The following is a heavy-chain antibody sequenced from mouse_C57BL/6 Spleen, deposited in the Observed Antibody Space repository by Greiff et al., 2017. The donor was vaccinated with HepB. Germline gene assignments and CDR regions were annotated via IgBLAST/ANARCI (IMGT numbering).Heavy chain of an antibody. CDR3: ARFSGYYSNSNWYFDV. Sequence: VQLQQSGPELVKPGDSVKISCKASGYSFTGYFMNWVMQSHGKSLEWIGRINPYNGDTFYNQKFKGKATLTVDKSSSTAHMELRSLTSEDSAVYYCARFSGYYSNSNWYFDVWGTGTTVTVSS. CDR1: GYSFTGYF. CDR2: INPYNGDT. J-gene: IGHJ1*03. V-gene: IGHV1-20*01. D-gene: IGHD2-5*01.